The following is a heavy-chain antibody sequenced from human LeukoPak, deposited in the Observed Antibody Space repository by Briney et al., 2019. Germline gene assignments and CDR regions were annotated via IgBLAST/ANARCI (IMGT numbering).Heavy chain of an antibody. J-gene: IGHJ4*02. V-gene: IGHV3-74*01. D-gene: IGHD3-10*01. CDR1: GFTFSNYW. CDR2: INRDGSTT. Sequence: GGSLRLSCAASGFTFSNYWVHWVRQAPGKGPVWVSRINRDGSTTNYADSVKGRFTVSRDNAKNTLNLQMNSLRAEDTAVYYCARDRKSGESSEIDFWGQGTLVTVSS. CDR3: ARDRKSGESSEIDF.